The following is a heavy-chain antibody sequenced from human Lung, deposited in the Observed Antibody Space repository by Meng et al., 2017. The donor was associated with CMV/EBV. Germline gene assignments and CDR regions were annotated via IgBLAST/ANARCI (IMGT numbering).Heavy chain of an antibody. J-gene: IGHJ4*02. CDR2: IYYSGST. Sequence: SXTXSLTCTVSGGSISSYYWSWIRQPPGKGLEWIGYIYYSGSTNYNPSLKSRVTISVDTSKNQFSLKVTSVTAADTAMYYCVRRFHLTYPVDWGRGTLVTFSS. D-gene: IGHD4-23*01. CDR3: VRRFHLTYPVD. V-gene: IGHV4-59*08. CDR1: GGSISSYY.